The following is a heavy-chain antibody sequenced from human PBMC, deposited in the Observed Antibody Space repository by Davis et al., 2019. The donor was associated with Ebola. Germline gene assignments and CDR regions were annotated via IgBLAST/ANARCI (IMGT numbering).Heavy chain of an antibody. D-gene: IGHD3-10*01. V-gene: IGHV3-21*01. Sequence: GESLKISCAASGFTFGSYSMSWVRQAPGKGLEWVSCISTSSTYIYYADSVKGRFTISRDNAKNTLYLQMNSLRAEDTAVYYCARVTYYGSGSYYPFGYYYGMDVWGQGTTVTVSS. CDR1: GFTFGSYS. CDR2: ISTSSTYI. J-gene: IGHJ6*02. CDR3: ARVTYYGSGSYYPFGYYYGMDV.